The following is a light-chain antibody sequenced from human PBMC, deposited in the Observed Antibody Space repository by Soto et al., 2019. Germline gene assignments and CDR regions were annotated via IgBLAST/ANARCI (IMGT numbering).Light chain of an antibody. V-gene: IGKV1-39*01. J-gene: IGKJ1*01. CDR1: QSISNY. CDR2: AAS. CDR3: QQYGSSGT. Sequence: DIQMTQSPSSLSASVGDRVTITCRASQSISNYLNWYQHNAGKAPKVLIYAASSLQRWVPSRFSGSGSRTDFTLTISRLEPEDFAVYYCQQYGSSGTFGQGTKVDIK.